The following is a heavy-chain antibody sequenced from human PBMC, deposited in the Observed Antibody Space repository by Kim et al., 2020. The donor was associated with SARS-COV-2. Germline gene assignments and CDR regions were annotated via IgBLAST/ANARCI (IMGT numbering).Heavy chain of an antibody. V-gene: IGHV4-59*01. CDR1: DDSISGYY. Sequence: SETLSLTCTVSDDSISGYYWSWIRQPPGTGLEWIGYVYYSGITNYNPSFKSRCTISRDTSKNQFFLKLRSVTAADTAVYYCARDTNPRGTWTPHFDFWGRGTVVSVSS. J-gene: IGHJ4*02. CDR3: ARDTNPRGTWTPHFDF. CDR2: VYYSGIT. D-gene: IGHD3-3*01.